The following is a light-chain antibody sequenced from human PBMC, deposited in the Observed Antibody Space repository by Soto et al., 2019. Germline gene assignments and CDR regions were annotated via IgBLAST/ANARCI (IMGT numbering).Light chain of an antibody. CDR1: QRVSRD. CDR2: DTS. J-gene: IGKJ4*01. V-gene: IGKV3D-15*01. CDR3: QQYNQWPPLT. Sequence: EIVMTQSPAALSVSPGEGVTLSCRASQRVSRDLAWYQQKPGQAPRLLIYDTSTRATGVPARFSGSGSGTEFTLTISDLQSEDFAVYYCQQYNQWPPLTYGGGTKVDIK.